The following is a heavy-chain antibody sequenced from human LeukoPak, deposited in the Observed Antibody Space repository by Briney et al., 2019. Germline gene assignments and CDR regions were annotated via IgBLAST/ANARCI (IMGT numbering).Heavy chain of an antibody. D-gene: IGHD2-15*01. CDR1: GFTFSSYG. CDR3: ARELRISNGAFDI. V-gene: IGHV3-30*02. CDR2: IRYDGSNK. J-gene: IGHJ3*02. Sequence: GGSLRLSCAASGFTFSSYGMHWVRQAPGKGLEWVAFIRYDGSNKYYADSVKGRFTISRDNAKSTLYLQMNSLRAEDTAVYYCARELRISNGAFDIWGQGTMVTVSS.